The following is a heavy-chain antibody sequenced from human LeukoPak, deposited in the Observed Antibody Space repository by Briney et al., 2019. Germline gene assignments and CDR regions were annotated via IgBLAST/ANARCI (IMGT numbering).Heavy chain of an antibody. CDR1: GFTVSSNY. CDR3: AKDIRGNSGYDATPDY. V-gene: IGHV3-9*01. J-gene: IGHJ4*02. D-gene: IGHD5-12*01. Sequence: PGGSLRLSCAASGFTVSSNYMSWVRQAPGKGLEWVSGISWNSGNIGYADSVKGRFTISRDNAKNSLYLQMNSLRAEDTALYYCAKDIRGNSGYDATPDYWGQGTLVTVSS. CDR2: ISWNSGNI.